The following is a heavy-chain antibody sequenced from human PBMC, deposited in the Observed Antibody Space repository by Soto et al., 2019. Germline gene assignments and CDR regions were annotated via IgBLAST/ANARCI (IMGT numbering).Heavy chain of an antibody. CDR3: ARDPYNWTITSPTLFVP. Sequence: PVGSLRLSCAASGFTFSSYAMHWVRHPPGKGLEWVAVISYDGSNKYYADSVKGRFTISRDNSKNTLYLQMNSLRAEDTAVYYCARDPYNWTITSPTLFVPWGQGPLVNGSS. CDR2: ISYDGSNK. V-gene: IGHV3-30-3*01. D-gene: IGHD1-20*01. J-gene: IGHJ5*02. CDR1: GFTFSSYA.